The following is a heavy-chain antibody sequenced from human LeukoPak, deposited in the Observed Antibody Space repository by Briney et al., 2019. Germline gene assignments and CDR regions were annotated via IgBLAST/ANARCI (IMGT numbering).Heavy chain of an antibody. J-gene: IGHJ4*02. V-gene: IGHV3-48*03. Sequence: PGGSLRLSCAASGFTFSSYEMNWVRQAPGKGLEWVSYISGSGSAIYYADSVKGRFTISRDNAKNTLYLQMNSLRAEDTAVYYCARQGVDYWGQGTLVTVSS. CDR3: ARQGVDY. CDR1: GFTFSSYE. CDR2: ISGSGSAI.